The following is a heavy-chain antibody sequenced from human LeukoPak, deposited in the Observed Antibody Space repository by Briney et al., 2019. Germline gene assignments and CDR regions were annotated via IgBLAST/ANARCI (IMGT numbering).Heavy chain of an antibody. CDR1: GGSFSGYY. V-gene: IGHV4-34*01. CDR3: ARILGRRSGWYLGRSYYYYYYGMDV. CDR2: INHSGST. D-gene: IGHD6-19*01. J-gene: IGHJ6*02. Sequence: PSETLSLTCAVYGGSFSGYYWSWIRQPPGKGPEWIGEINHSGSTNYNPSLKSRVTISVDTSKNQFSLKLSSVTAADTAVYYCARILGRRSGWYLGRSYYYYYYGMDVWGQGTTVTVSS.